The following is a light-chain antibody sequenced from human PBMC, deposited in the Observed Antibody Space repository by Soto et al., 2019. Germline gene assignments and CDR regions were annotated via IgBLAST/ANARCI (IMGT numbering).Light chain of an antibody. J-gene: IGKJ4*01. CDR2: ATS. CDR3: LQDYDYPLT. CDR1: QGIRND. V-gene: IGKV1-6*01. Sequence: AIQVTQSPSSLSASVGDRVTITCRASQGIRNDLGWYQQKPGKPPKLLIYATSRLQSGVPSRFSGSGSGTDFTLTISSLQPEDFATYYCLQDYDYPLTFGGGTKVLIK.